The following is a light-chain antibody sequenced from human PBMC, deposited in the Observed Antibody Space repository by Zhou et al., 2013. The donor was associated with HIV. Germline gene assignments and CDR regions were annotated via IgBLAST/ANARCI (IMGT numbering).Light chain of an antibody. V-gene: IGKV1-33*01. Sequence: DIQMTQSPSSLSASVGDRVTIACQASQDINNYLNWYQQKPGKAPKLLIYDASNLETGVPSRFSGTGVGTNFTFTISNLQPEDIATYYCQQYNDLLSFGGGTKVDIK. CDR3: QQYNDLLS. CDR2: DAS. J-gene: IGKJ4*01. CDR1: QDINNY.